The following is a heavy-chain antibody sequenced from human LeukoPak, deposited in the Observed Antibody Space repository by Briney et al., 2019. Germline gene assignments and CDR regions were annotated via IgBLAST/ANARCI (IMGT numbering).Heavy chain of an antibody. J-gene: IGHJ4*02. CDR1: GYTFTSYD. D-gene: IGHD6-19*01. CDR2: MNPNSGNT. Sequence: ASVTVSCKASGYTFTSYDINWVRQATGQGLEWMGWMNPNSGNTGCAQKFQGRVTMTRNTSISTAYMELSSLRSEDTAVYYCARGPLGSSGWYVPAPAHYWGQETLVTVSS. V-gene: IGHV1-8*01. CDR3: ARGPLGSSGWYVPAPAHY.